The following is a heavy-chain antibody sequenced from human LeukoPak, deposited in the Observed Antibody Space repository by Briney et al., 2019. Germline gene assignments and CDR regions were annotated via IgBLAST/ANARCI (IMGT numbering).Heavy chain of an antibody. CDR3: ARTRRGDYVMGWYFDL. Sequence: SETLSLTCAVYGGSFSGYYWSWIRQPPGKGLEWIGYIYYSGSTNYNPSLKSRVTISVDTSKNQFSLKLSSVTAAVTAVYYCARTRRGDYVMGWYFDLWGRGTLVTVSS. V-gene: IGHV4-59*01. CDR1: GGSFSGYY. J-gene: IGHJ2*01. CDR2: IYYSGST. D-gene: IGHD4-17*01.